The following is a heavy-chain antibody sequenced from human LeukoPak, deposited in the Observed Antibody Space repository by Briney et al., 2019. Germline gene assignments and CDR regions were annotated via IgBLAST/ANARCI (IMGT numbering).Heavy chain of an antibody. D-gene: IGHD3-16*02. CDR2: IYHSGST. V-gene: IGHV4-39*07. CDR1: GGSISSSSYY. CDR3: ARVRLITFGGVIVSELRNWFEP. J-gene: IGHJ5*02. Sequence: PSETLSLTCTVSGGSISSSSYYWGWIRQPPGKGLEWIGSIYHSGSTYYNPSLKSRVTISVDTSKNQFSLKLSSVTAADTAVYYCARVRLITFGGVIVSELRNWFEPWGLGTLVTVSS.